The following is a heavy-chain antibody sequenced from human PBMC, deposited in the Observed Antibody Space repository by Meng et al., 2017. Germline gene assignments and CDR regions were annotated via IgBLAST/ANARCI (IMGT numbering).Heavy chain of an antibody. V-gene: IGHV1-46*01. CDR3: ARDMDYYGSGSYLDY. D-gene: IGHD3-10*01. CDR1: GYTFTSYY. Sequence: QVKLVQAGAEVKKPGASVKVSCKASGYTFTSYYMHWGRQAPGQGLEWMGIINPSGGSTSYAQKFQGRVTMTRDTSTSTVYMELSSLRSEDTAVYYCARDMDYYGSGSYLDYWGQGTLVTISS. CDR2: INPSGGST. J-gene: IGHJ4*02.